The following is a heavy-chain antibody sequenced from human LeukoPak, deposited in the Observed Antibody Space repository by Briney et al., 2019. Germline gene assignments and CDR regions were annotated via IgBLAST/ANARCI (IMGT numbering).Heavy chain of an antibody. CDR2: ISVYNGNT. J-gene: IGHJ4*02. CDR1: GYTFTSYG. CDR3: ARPAGYSSGWSDFDY. V-gene: IGHV1-18*01. Sequence: AAVTVSCKASGYTFTSYGFSWVRLAPGPGLEWMGWISVYNGNTHYAQKLQGSVTMTTDPSTSTAYLELRSLSSDETAVYYCARPAGYSSGWSDFDYWGQGTLVTVSS. D-gene: IGHD6-19*01.